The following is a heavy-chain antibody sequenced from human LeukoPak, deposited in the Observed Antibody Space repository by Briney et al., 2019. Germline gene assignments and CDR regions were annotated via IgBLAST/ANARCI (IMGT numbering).Heavy chain of an antibody. Sequence: PGGSLSLSCSASGFTFRSYGMHWVRQAPGKGLEWVAVISYDGSNKYYADSVKGRFTISRDNSKKTLYLQMNSLRAEDTAVYYCAKARWSAALYYFDYWGQGTLVTVSS. D-gene: IGHD6-13*01. CDR1: GFTFRSYG. CDR2: ISYDGSNK. V-gene: IGHV3-30*18. CDR3: AKARWSAALYYFDY. J-gene: IGHJ4*02.